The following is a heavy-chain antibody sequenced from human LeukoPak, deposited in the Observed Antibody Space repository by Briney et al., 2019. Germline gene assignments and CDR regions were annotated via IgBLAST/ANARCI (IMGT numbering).Heavy chain of an antibody. CDR1: SGSITSGNNY. V-gene: IGHV4-61*09. Sequence: SQTLSLTCTVSSGSITSGNNYWTWVRQPAGKGLEWVGHIYTTGSTTGRTNYSPSLKSRVTISIDTSTNQFSLRLTSVTAADTAIYFCARDRYGGYVNQAFDSWGQGTLVTVSS. D-gene: IGHD5-12*01. CDR2: IYTTGST. J-gene: IGHJ4*02. CDR3: ARDRYGGYVNQAFDS.